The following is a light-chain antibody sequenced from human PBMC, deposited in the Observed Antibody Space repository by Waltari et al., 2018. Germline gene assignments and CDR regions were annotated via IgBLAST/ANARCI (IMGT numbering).Light chain of an antibody. J-gene: IGLJ1*01. CDR3: AVWDEGYV. V-gene: IGLV1-47*01. Sequence: QSVLTQPPSASGTPGQRVTISCSGSSSNIDNNYVYWYQHLPGMAPKLLIYRNDQRPSGVPDRFSGSKSGTSASMAISGLRSDDEADYCCAVWDEGYVFGTGTKVTVL. CDR2: RND. CDR1: SSNIDNNY.